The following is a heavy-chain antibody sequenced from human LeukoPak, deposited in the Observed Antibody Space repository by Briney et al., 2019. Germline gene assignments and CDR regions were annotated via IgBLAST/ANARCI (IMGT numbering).Heavy chain of an antibody. D-gene: IGHD3-10*01. CDR3: ARSLSLVRGVIHYFDN. CDR1: GYTFTSYG. CDR2: MNPDISNT. Sequence: ASVKVSCKASGYTFTSYGISWVRQATGQGLEWMGWMNPDISNTAYVQKFQGRVTMTRNTSISTAYMELSSLRSEDTAVYYCARSLSLVRGVIHYFDNWGQGTLVTVSS. V-gene: IGHV1-8*02. J-gene: IGHJ4*02.